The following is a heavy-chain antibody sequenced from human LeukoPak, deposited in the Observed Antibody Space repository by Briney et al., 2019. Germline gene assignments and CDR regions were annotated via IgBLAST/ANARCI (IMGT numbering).Heavy chain of an antibody. Sequence: PSETLSLTCTVAGYSISSGYYWGWIRPPPGKGLEWIGSIYHSGSTYYNPSLKSRVTISVDTSKNQFSLKLRSVTAADTAVYYCAMGVAAAGMLDWGQGTLVTVSS. J-gene: IGHJ4*02. CDR2: IYHSGST. D-gene: IGHD6-13*01. CDR3: AMGVAAAGMLD. CDR1: GYSISSGYY. V-gene: IGHV4-38-2*02.